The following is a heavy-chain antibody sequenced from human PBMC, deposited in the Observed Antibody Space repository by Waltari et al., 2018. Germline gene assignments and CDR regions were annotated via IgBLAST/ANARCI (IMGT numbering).Heavy chain of an antibody. CDR2: INGGNVDK. CDR1: GYIFSDYG. Sequence: QVQVVQSGPELKKPGASVKLSCKTSGYIFSDYGIHWVRQAPGQGLEWVGWINGGNVDKRYSQKFQGRITVTRDTSASTAYMDLISLRSEDTALYVCLTSTFKDWGHGTRVIVS. CDR3: LTSTFKD. J-gene: IGHJ4*01. D-gene: IGHD4-17*01. V-gene: IGHV1-3*01.